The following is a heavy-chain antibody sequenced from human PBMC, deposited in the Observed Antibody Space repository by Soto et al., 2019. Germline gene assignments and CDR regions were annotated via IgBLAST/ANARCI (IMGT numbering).Heavy chain of an antibody. CDR3: ARGGGGGLFEH. J-gene: IGHJ4*02. CDR2: ISPKSTYR. Sequence: GSLRLSCATSGFPFSDYYMSWIRQAPGKGLEWLSHISPKSTYRNYADSVKGRFTISRDNTKSSLFLQMSSLGVEDTAVYYCARGGGGGLFEHWGQGVLVTVSS. D-gene: IGHD2-21*01. CDR1: GFPFSDYY. V-gene: IGHV3-11*06.